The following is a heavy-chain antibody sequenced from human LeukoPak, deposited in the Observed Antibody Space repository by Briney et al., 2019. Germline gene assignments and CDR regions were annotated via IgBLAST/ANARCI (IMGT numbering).Heavy chain of an antibody. CDR3: ARHERSSITMVRGVKPKKWFDP. CDR2: IIPIFGTA. J-gene: IGHJ5*02. V-gene: IGHV1-69*01. Sequence: ASVKVSCKASGGTFSSYGISWVRQAPGQGLEWMGGIIPIFGTANYAQKFQGRVTITADESTSTAYMELSSLRSDDTAVYYCARHERSSITMVRGVKPKKWFDPWGQGTLVTVSS. CDR1: GGTFSSYG. D-gene: IGHD3-10*01.